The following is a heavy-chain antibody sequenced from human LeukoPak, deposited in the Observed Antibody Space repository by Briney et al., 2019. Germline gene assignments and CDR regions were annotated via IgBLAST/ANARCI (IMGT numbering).Heavy chain of an antibody. CDR3: ARDVELGYCSGGSCTGSRWFDP. CDR2: IYYSGST. V-gene: IGHV4-30-4*08. D-gene: IGHD2-15*01. Sequence: SETLSLTCTVSGGSISSGDYYWGWIRQPPGKGLEWIGYIYYSGSTYYNPSLKSRVTISVDTSKNQFSLKLSSVTAADTAVYYCARDVELGYCSGGSCTGSRWFDPWGQGTLVTVSS. CDR1: GGSISSGDYY. J-gene: IGHJ5*02.